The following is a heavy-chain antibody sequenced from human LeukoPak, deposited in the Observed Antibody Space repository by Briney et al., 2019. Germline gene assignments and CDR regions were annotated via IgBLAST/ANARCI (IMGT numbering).Heavy chain of an antibody. CDR3: ARESQGNAFDI. D-gene: IGHD6-13*01. Sequence: PSETLSLTCTVSGGSISSYYWSWIRQPPGKGLEWIGYIYYSGSTNYNPSLKSRVTISVDTSKNQFSLKLSSVTAADTAVYYCARESQGNAFDIRGQGTMVTVSS. CDR2: IYYSGST. V-gene: IGHV4-59*01. J-gene: IGHJ3*02. CDR1: GGSISSYY.